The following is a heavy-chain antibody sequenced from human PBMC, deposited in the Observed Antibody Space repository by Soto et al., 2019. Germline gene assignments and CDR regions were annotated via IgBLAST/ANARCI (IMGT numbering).Heavy chain of an antibody. Sequence: QLQLQESGPGLVKSSETLSLTCTVSGGSISNSNYFWGWIRQAPGKGLELIGSILYTGTTSYNSSLEGRVAISVDTSKNQFSLKLNSVTAADTAVYYCARLGWGDGDSDYWGQGTLVTVSS. CDR1: GGSISNSNYF. CDR2: ILYTGTT. D-gene: IGHD2-21*01. CDR3: ARLGWGDGDSDY. V-gene: IGHV4-39*01. J-gene: IGHJ4*02.